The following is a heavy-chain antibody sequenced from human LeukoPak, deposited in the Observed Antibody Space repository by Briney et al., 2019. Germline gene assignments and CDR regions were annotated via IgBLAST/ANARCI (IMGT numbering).Heavy chain of an antibody. Sequence: GGSLRLSCAASGFTFSSYAMSWVRQAPGKGLEWVSAISGSGGSTYYADSVKGRFTVSRDNSKSTLSLQMNSLRAEDTAIYYCATYRQVLLPFESWGQGTLVTVSS. CDR3: ATYRQVLLPFES. CDR2: ISGSGGST. J-gene: IGHJ4*02. CDR1: GFTFSSYA. V-gene: IGHV3-23*01. D-gene: IGHD2-8*02.